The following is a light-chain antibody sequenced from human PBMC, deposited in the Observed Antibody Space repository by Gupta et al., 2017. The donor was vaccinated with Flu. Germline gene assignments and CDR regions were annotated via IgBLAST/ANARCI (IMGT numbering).Light chain of an antibody. CDR2: WAS. Sequence: SLGERATINCKSSQSVLYSSNNKNYLAWYQQKPGQPPKLLIYWASTRESGVPDRFSGSGSGTDFTLTISSLQAEDVAVCYCQQYYSTPWTFGQGTKVEIK. CDR3: QQYYSTPWT. J-gene: IGKJ1*01. V-gene: IGKV4-1*01. CDR1: QSVLYSSNNKNY.